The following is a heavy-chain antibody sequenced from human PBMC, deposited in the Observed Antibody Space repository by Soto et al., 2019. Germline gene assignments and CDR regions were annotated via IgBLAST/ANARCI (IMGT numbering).Heavy chain of an antibody. CDR2: INHSGST. D-gene: IGHD2-2*01. V-gene: IGHV4-34*01. CDR3: ARGKALPCSTSYYYYYYMDV. Sequence: PSETLSLTCAVYGGSFSGYYWSWIRQPPGKGLEWIGEINHSGSTNYNPSLKSRVTISVDTSKNQFSLKLSSVTAADTAVYYCARGKALPCSTSYYYYYYMDVWGKGTTVTVSS. CDR1: GGSFSGYY. J-gene: IGHJ6*03.